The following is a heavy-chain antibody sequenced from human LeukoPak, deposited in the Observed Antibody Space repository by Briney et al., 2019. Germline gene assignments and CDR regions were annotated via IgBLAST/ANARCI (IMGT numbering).Heavy chain of an antibody. CDR2: IIPIFGTA. CDR3: ARAGYYGSGSYRALLDY. Sequence: ASVKVSCKASGGTFSSHAISWVRQAPGQGLEWMGGIIPIFGTANYAQKFQGRVTITADESTSTAYMELSSLRSGDTAVYYCARAGYYGSGSYRALLDYWGQGTLVTVSS. CDR1: GGTFSSHA. V-gene: IGHV1-69*13. J-gene: IGHJ4*02. D-gene: IGHD3-10*01.